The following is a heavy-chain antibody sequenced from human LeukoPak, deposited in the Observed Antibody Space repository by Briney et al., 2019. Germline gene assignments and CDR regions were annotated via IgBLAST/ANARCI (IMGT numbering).Heavy chain of an antibody. CDR3: ARDPGYDILTGYSHYFDC. J-gene: IGHJ4*02. D-gene: IGHD3-9*01. V-gene: IGHV1-18*01. Sequence: ASVKVSCKASGYTFTSYGISWVRQAPGQGLEWMGWISAYNGNTNYAQKLQGRVTMTTDTSTSTAYMELRSLRSDDTAVYYCARDPGYDILTGYSHYFDCWGQGTLVTVSS. CDR1: GYTFTSYG. CDR2: ISAYNGNT.